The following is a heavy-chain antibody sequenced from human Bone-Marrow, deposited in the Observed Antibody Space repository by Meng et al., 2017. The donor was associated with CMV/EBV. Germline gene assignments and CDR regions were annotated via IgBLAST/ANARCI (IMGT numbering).Heavy chain of an antibody. CDR2: ISGSGSRT. J-gene: IGHJ6*02. D-gene: IGHD5/OR15-5a*01. CDR1: GFTSSSYA. CDR3: AKVLRARTPNFYYGMDV. V-gene: IGHV3-23*01. Sequence: GEFLKIPCEASGFTSSSYAMNWVRQAPGKGLEWVSTISGSGSRTYNADSVKGRLTISRDNSKNTLYLEMNSLRAEDTAVYYCAKVLRARTPNFYYGMDVWGQGTTVTVSS.